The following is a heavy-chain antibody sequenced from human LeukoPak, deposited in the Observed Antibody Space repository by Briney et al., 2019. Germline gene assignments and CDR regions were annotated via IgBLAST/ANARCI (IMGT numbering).Heavy chain of an antibody. V-gene: IGHV3-7*01. Sequence: GGSLRLSCVTSGFTFGNYWMTWVRQAPGKGLECVANIKQDGIEKYYVDSVRGRFTISRDNAKNSLYLQMNSLRAEDTAVYYCAGGAGWIFDSWGQGTLVAVSS. D-gene: IGHD6-19*01. J-gene: IGHJ4*02. CDR3: AGGAGWIFDS. CDR1: GFTFGNYW. CDR2: IKQDGIEK.